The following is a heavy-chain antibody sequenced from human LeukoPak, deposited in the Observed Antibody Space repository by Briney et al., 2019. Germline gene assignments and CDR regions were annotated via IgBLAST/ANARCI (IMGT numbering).Heavy chain of an antibody. J-gene: IGHJ4*02. CDR2: IYTSGST. D-gene: IGHD3-9*01. V-gene: IGHV4-4*07. CDR1: GGSTSSYY. CDR3: AREGRYFDWFL. Sequence: PSETLSLTCTVSGGSTSSYYWSWIRQPAGKGLEWIGRIYTSGSTNYNPSLKSRVTISVDTSKNQFSLKLSSVTAADTAVYYCAREGRYFDWFLWGQGTLVTVSS.